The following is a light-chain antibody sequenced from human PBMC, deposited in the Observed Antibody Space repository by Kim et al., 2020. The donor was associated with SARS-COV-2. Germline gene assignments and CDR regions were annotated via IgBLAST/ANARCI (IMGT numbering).Light chain of an antibody. J-gene: IGKJ1*01. CDR1: QSISSY. CDR3: QQSYTNPWT. Sequence: DIQMTQPPSSLSASVGDRVTITCRASQSISSYLNWYQQKPGKAPKLLIYAASSLQSGVPSRFSGSGSGTDFTLTISSLQPEDFATYFCQQSYTNPWTFGQGTKVDIK. CDR2: AAS. V-gene: IGKV1-39*01.